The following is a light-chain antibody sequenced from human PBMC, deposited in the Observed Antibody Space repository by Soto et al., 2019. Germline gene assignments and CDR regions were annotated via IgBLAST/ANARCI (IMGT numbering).Light chain of an antibody. CDR1: QTISSW. Sequence: DLQITHSTSTLSGSVGDRVTITCWISQTISSWLAWYQQKPGKAPKLLIYKASTLKSGVPSRFSGSGSGTEFTLTISSLQPDDFATYYCQHYNSYSEALGQGTKVDIK. CDR2: KAS. V-gene: IGKV1-5*03. CDR3: QHYNSYSEA. J-gene: IGKJ1*01.